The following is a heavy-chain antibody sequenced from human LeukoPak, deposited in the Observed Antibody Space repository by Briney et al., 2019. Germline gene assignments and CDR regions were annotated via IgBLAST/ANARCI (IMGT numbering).Heavy chain of an antibody. Sequence: PGGSLRLSCAASGFTFSSYEMNWVRQAPGKGLEWVSYISSSGNTMYYADSVKGRFTISRDNAKNSLYLQMNSLRAEDTALYYSARDSRTSGEFDYWGQGTLVTVSS. CDR1: GFTFSSYE. CDR2: ISSSGNTM. J-gene: IGHJ4*02. CDR3: ARDSRTSGEFDY. V-gene: IGHV3-48*03. D-gene: IGHD3-3*01.